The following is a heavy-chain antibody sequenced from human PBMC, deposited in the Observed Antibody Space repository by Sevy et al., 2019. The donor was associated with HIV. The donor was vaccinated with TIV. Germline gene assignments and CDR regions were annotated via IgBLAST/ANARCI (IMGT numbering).Heavy chain of an antibody. CDR2: INPSSSST. Sequence: ASVKVSCKASGYNFNNYYLHWVRQAPGQRLEWMGVINPSSSSTYYSQKFQGTVSMTRDTSTSTVYMVLSSLRSEDTAVYFCARGDGTGGCVYYWGQRSLVTVSS. CDR1: GYNFNNYY. CDR3: ARGDGTGGCVYY. D-gene: IGHD6-13*01. J-gene: IGHJ4*02. V-gene: IGHV1-46*02.